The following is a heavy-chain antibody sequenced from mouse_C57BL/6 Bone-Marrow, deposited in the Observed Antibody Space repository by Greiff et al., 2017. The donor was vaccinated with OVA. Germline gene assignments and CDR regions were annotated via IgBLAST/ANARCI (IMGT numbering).Heavy chain of an antibody. CDR2: INPSSGYT. J-gene: IGHJ1*03. CDR3: ARSCYGSSKGYFDD. D-gene: IGHD1-1*01. CDR1: GYTFTSYT. Sequence: QVQLQQSGAELARPGASVKMSCKASGYTFTSYTMHWVNQRPGQGLEWIGYINPSSGYTKYNQKFKDKATLTADKSSSTAYMQRNSLTAEDSAVYYCARSCYGSSKGYFDDWGTGTTVTVSS. V-gene: IGHV1-4*01.